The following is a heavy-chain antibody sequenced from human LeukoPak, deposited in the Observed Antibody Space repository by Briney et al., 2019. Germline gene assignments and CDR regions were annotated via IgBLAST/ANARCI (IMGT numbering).Heavy chain of an antibody. CDR1: GFTFSSYS. CDR3: AREGYCSGGSCYSGGL. CDR2: ISSSSSYI. J-gene: IGHJ4*02. V-gene: IGHV3-21*01. Sequence: GGSLRLSCAASGFTFSSYSMNWVRQAPGKGLEWVLSISSSSSYIYYADSVKGRFTISRDNAKNSLYLQMNSLRAEDTAVYYCAREGYCSGGSCYSGGLWGQGTLVTVSS. D-gene: IGHD2-15*01.